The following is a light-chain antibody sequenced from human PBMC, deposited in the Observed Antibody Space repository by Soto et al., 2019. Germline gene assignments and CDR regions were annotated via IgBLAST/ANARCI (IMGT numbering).Light chain of an antibody. CDR3: QQSYSTLWT. CDR2: AAS. Sequence: DIQMTQSPSSLYASVGDRVTMTCRASRSISSYLNWYQQKPGKAPKLLIYAASSLQSGVPSRFSGSGSGTDFTLTISSLQPEDFATYYCQQSYSTLWTFGQGTKVEIK. CDR1: RSISSY. V-gene: IGKV1-39*01. J-gene: IGKJ1*01.